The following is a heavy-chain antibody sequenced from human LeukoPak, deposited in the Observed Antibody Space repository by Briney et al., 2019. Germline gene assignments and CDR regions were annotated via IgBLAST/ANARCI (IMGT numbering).Heavy chain of an antibody. CDR2: IYYSGST. Sequence: SWVRQPPGKGLEWIGYIYYSGSTYYNPSLKSRVTISVDTSKNQFSLKLSSVTAADTAVYYCARYCSSTSCYLDAFDIWGQGTMVTVSS. CDR3: ARYCSSTSCYLDAFDI. J-gene: IGHJ3*02. D-gene: IGHD2-2*01. V-gene: IGHV4-30-4*08.